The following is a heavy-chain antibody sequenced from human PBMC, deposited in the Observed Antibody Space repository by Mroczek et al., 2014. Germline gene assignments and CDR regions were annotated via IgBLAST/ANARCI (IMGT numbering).Heavy chain of an antibody. CDR2: IYYSGST. J-gene: IGHJ6*03. CDR3: ARVLGGPAAILGTDYYMDV. Sequence: QVQLQQWGPGLVKPSETLSLTCTVSGGSISSYYWSWIRQPPGKGLEWIGYIYYSGSTNYNPSLKSRVTISVDTSKNQFSLKLSSVTAADTAVYYCARVLGGPAAILGTDYYMDVWGKGTTVTVSS. V-gene: IGHV4-59*01. D-gene: IGHD2-2*02. CDR1: GGSISSYY.